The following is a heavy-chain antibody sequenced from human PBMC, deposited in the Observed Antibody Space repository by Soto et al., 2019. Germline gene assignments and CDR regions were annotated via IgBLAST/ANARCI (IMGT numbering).Heavy chain of an antibody. Sequence: PGESLKISCKGSGDSFTIYWISWVRQMPGKGLEWMGRIDPSDSYTNYSPSFQGLVTISADKSINTAYLQWSSLKASDTAMYYCSRDGNYLIDVWGQGTTVTVSS. CDR2: IDPSDSYT. D-gene: IGHD1-26*01. V-gene: IGHV5-10-1*01. J-gene: IGHJ6*02. CDR1: GDSFTIYW. CDR3: SRDGNYLIDV.